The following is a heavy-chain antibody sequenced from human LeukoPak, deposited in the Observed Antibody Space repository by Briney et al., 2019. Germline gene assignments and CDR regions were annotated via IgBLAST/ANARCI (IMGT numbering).Heavy chain of an antibody. V-gene: IGHV3-20*04. CDR2: INRNGGHT. CDR3: AELGITMIGGV. CDR1: GFNFDRYT. D-gene: IGHD3-10*02. J-gene: IGHJ6*04. Sequence: GGSLRLSCAASGFNFDRYTMHWVRHTAGRGLEWVSFINRNGGHTWYADSLKGRFTISRDNAKNSLYLQMNSLRAEDTAVYYCAELGITMIGGVWGKGTTVTISS.